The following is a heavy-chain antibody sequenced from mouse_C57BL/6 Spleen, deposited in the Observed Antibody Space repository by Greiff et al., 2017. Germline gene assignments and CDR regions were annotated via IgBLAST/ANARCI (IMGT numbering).Heavy chain of an antibody. Sequence: QVQLQQSGAELVRPGASVTLSCKASGYTFTDYEMHWVKQTPVHGLEWIGAIDPETGGTAYNQKFKGKAILTADKSSSTAYMELRSLTSEDSAVYYCTKNYGGSYGYFDVWGTGTTVTVSS. J-gene: IGHJ1*03. CDR1: GYTFTDYE. V-gene: IGHV1-15*01. CDR3: TKNYGGSYGYFDV. CDR2: IDPETGGT. D-gene: IGHD1-1*01.